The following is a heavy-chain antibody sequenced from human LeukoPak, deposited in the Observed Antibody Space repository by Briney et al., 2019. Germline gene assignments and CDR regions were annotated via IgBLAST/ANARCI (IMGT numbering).Heavy chain of an antibody. Sequence: ASVKVSCKASGYTFTSYYMHWVRQAPGQGLEWMGIINPSGGSTSYAQKFQGRVTMTRDTSTSTVYMELSSLRSEDTAVYYCARVPLHYGSGSYYIPRRDRRSVQFDYWGQGTLVTVSS. CDR3: ARVPLHYGSGSYYIPRRDRRSVQFDY. J-gene: IGHJ4*02. CDR2: INPSGGST. V-gene: IGHV1-46*01. CDR1: GYTFTSYY. D-gene: IGHD3-10*01.